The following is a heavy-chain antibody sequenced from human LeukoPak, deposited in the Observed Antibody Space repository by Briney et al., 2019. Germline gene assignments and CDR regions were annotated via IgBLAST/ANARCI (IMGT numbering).Heavy chain of an antibody. CDR1: GYTFTSYG. D-gene: IGHD3-10*01. V-gene: IGHV1-18*01. CDR3: ARLTALSITMVRGGGYYFDY. CDR2: ISAYNGNT. J-gene: IGHJ4*02. Sequence: AASVKVSCKASGYTFTSYGISWVRQAPGQGPEWMGWISAYNGNTNYAQKLQGRVTMTTDTSTSTAYMELRSLRSDDTAVYYCARLTALSITMVRGGGYYFDYWGQGTLVTVSS.